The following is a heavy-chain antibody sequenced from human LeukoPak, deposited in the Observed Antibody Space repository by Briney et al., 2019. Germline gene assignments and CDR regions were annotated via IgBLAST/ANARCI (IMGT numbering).Heavy chain of an antibody. J-gene: IGHJ4*02. CDR1: GGSISSGGYY. CDR3: ARHGSETSSPLDY. CDR2: IHSTGRI. Sequence: SETLSLTCAVSGGSISSGGYYWSWFRQPPGKGLEWIAYIHSTGRINYNPSLKSRSTISIDTSENQFSLKVSSVTAADTAVYYCARHGSETSSPLDYWGQGTLVTVSS. V-gene: IGHV4-61*08.